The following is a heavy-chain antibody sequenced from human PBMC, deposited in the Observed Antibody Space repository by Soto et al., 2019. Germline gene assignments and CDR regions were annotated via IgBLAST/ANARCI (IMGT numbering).Heavy chain of an antibody. D-gene: IGHD3-10*01. V-gene: IGHV1-18*04. CDR2: ISAYNGNT. CDR1: GYTFTSYG. CDR3: ARAPSYYDGSRSLSPIDY. J-gene: IGHJ4*02. Sequence: QLQLVQSGAELKKPGASVKVSCTASGYTFTSYGISWGRQAPGQGLEWLAWISAYNGNTNYAQKRQGRVTMTRDTSTSTAYMELRSLRADDTAVYYCARAPSYYDGSRSLSPIDYWGQGTLVNVSS.